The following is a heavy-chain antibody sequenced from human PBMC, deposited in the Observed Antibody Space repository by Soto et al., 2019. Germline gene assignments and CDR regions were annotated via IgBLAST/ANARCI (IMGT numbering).Heavy chain of an antibody. CDR2: ISYTVDA. CDR1: AGSISRYY. CDR3: ATGPPKVGSIHLVFDY. V-gene: IGHV4-59*01. Sequence: ASETLSLTCSVSAGSISRYYWGWVRQSPGEGLEWIAHISYTVDASYNPSLKSRVTISLDTSKNQIALSLMSVTAADTAVYFCATGPPKVGSIHLVFDYWGQGTLVTVSS. D-gene: IGHD1-26*01. J-gene: IGHJ4*02.